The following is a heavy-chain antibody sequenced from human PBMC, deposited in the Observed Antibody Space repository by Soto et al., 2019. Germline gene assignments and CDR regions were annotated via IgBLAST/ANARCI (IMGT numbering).Heavy chain of an antibody. CDR1: GGPFSGYY. D-gene: IGHD3-3*01. CDR2: INHSGST. J-gene: IGHJ5*02. CDR3: ARGLVEDYDFWSGYGNWFAP. V-gene: IGHV4-34*01. Sequence: SDTLSLTCAVYGGPFSGYYWSGIRQPPGKGLEWIGEINHSGSTNYNPSLKSRVTISVDTSKNQFSLKLSSVTAADTAVYYCARGLVEDYDFWSGYGNWFAPSGPGTLVTVSS.